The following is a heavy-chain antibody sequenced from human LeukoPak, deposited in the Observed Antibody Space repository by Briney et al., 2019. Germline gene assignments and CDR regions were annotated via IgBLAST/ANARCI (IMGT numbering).Heavy chain of an antibody. J-gene: IGHJ4*02. Sequence: PSETLSLTCTVSGGSISSYYWSWIRQPPGKGLEWIGYIYYSGXTNYNXSLKSRVTISVDTSKNQFSLKLSSVTAADTAVYYCARGXXTTVTPFDYWGQGTLVTVSS. V-gene: IGHV4-59*12. D-gene: IGHD4-17*01. CDR1: GGSISSYY. CDR3: ARGXXTTVTPFDY. CDR2: IYYSGXT.